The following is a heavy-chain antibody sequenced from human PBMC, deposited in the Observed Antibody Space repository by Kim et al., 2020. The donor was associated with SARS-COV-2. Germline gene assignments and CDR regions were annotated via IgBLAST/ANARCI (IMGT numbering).Heavy chain of an antibody. J-gene: IGHJ5*02. CDR2: INPNSGGT. D-gene: IGHD6-13*01. CDR3: ARDEGRQQLVWYNWFDP. CDR1: GYTFTGYY. V-gene: IGHV1-2*06. Sequence: ASVKVSCKASGYTFTGYYMHWVRQAPGQGLEWMGRINPNSGGTNYAQKFQGRVTMTRDTSISTAYMELSRLRSDDTAVYYCARDEGRQQLVWYNWFDPWGQGTLVTVSS.